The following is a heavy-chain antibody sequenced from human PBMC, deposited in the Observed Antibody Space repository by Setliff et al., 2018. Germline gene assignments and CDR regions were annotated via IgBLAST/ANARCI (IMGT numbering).Heavy chain of an antibody. V-gene: IGHV4-34*01. Sequence: KASETLSLTCAVYGGSFSAYYWSWIRQPPGKGLEWIGEINHSGSTNYNPSLKSRVTISVDTSKNQFSLKLSSVTAADTAVYYCALNPSWFGELFAWFDPWGQGTLVTVSS. CDR3: ALNPSWFGELFAWFDP. CDR2: INHSGST. CDR1: GGSFSAYY. J-gene: IGHJ5*02. D-gene: IGHD3-10*01.